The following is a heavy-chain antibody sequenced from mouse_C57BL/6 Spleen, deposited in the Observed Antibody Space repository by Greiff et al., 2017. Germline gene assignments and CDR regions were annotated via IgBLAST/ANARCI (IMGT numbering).Heavy chain of an antibody. CDR1: GYTFTDYN. D-gene: IGHD2-3*01. CDR3: ARRGMVTSYYFDY. Sequence: VQLQQSGPELVKPGASVKMSCKASGYTFTDYNMHWVKQSHGKSLEWIGYINPNNGGTSYNQKFKGKATLTVNKSSSTAYMELRSLTSEDSAVYYCARRGMVTSYYFDYWGQGTTLTVSS. CDR2: INPNNGGT. J-gene: IGHJ2*01. V-gene: IGHV1-22*01.